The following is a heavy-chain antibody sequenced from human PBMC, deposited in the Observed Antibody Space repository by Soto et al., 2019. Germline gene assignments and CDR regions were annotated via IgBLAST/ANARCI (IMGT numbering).Heavy chain of an antibody. CDR2: IYPGDSDT. D-gene: IGHD3-10*01. J-gene: IGHJ6*02. CDR1: GYSFTSYW. Sequence: HGESLKISCKGSGYSFTSYWIGWVRQMPGKGLEWMGIIYPGDSDTRYSPSFQGQVTISADKSISTAYLQWSSLKASDTAMYYCANLSTYYYGSGSYPSYSGMDVWGQGTTVTVSS. V-gene: IGHV5-51*01. CDR3: ANLSTYYYGSGSYPSYSGMDV.